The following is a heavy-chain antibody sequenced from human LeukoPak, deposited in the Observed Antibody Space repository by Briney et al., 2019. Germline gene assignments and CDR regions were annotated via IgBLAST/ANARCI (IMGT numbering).Heavy chain of an antibody. V-gene: IGHV3-23*01. Sequence: PGGSLRLSCAASGFTFSSYAMSWVRQAPGKGLEWVSAISGSGGSTYYADSVKGRFTISRDNSKKTLYLQMNSLRAEDTAVYYCANDTPVAYYYASSGNPGDVWGKGTRVTVSS. CDR2: ISGSGGST. D-gene: IGHD3-22*01. J-gene: IGHJ6*04. CDR3: ANDTPVAYYYASSGNPGDV. CDR1: GFTFSSYA.